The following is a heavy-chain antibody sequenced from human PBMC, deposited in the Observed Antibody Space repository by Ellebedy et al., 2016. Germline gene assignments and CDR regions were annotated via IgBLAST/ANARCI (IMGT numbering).Heavy chain of an antibody. CDR1: GFTFTSYS. V-gene: IGHV3-48*01. D-gene: IGHD3-16*02. CDR3: VGELSPSADY. Sequence: GESLKISXAVSGFTFTSYSMKWVRQTPGKGLEWVSYISPTSGSTIYYADSVKGRFTISRDNSKNTLYLQMNSLRAEDTAVYYCVGELSPSADYWGQGTLVTVSS. CDR2: ISPTSGSTI. J-gene: IGHJ4*02.